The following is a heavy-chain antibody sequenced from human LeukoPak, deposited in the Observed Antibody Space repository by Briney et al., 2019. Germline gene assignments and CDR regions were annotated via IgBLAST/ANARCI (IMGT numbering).Heavy chain of an antibody. J-gene: IGHJ4*02. CDR1: GGSFSGYY. CDR3: ARRGPASSGELRRPLDY. Sequence: SETLSLTCAVYGGSFSGYYWSWIRQPPGKGLEWIGEINHSGSTNYNPSLKSRVTISVDTSKNQFSLKLSSVTAADTAVYYCARRGPASSGELRRPLDYWGQGTLVTVSS. D-gene: IGHD1-26*01. V-gene: IGHV4-34*01. CDR2: INHSGST.